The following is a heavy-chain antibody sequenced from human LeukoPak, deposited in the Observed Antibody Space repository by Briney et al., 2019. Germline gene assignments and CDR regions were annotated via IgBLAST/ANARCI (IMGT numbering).Heavy chain of an antibody. Sequence: GGSLRLSCAASGSTFRSYDMHWVRQATGKGLEWVSGIGTAGEIYYPGSVKGRFTISRENAKNFLYLQMNSLRAGDTAVYYCARAAYSSTWYSRYFDLWGRGALVTVSS. J-gene: IGHJ2*01. CDR3: ARAAYSSTWYSRYFDL. CDR1: GSTFRSYD. V-gene: IGHV3-13*01. CDR2: IGTAGEI. D-gene: IGHD6-13*01.